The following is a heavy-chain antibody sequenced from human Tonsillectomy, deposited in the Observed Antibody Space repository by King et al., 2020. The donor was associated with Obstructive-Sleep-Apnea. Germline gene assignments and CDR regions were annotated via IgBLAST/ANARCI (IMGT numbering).Heavy chain of an antibody. CDR2: INGGNGHT. J-gene: IGHJ4*02. V-gene: IGHV1-3*01. Sequence: VQLVQSGAEVKKPGASVKVSCKSSAYTFTTYAVSWVRQAPGQRLEWMGWINGGNGHTKYSQKFRDRVSITMDTSATTTYMELSSLRSEDTALYYCARGREGVGSQFGHWGQGTLVTVSS. CDR3: ARGREGVGSQFGH. CDR1: AYTFTTYA. D-gene: IGHD3-3*01.